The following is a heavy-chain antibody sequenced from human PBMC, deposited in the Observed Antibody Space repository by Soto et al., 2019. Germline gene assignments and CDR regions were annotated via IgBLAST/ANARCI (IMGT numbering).Heavy chain of an antibody. CDR3: ARLARVYDILTGYYKGLAF. Sequence: PGESLKISCKGSGYSFTSYWIAWVRQIPGKGLEWMGIVYPADANLKYSPSFQGQVTMSADKSISTAYLQWSSLKASDHAKYYCARLARVYDILTGYYKGLAFGGQGPLVTVSS. CDR1: GYSFTSYW. CDR2: VYPADANL. V-gene: IGHV5-51*01. J-gene: IGHJ4*02. D-gene: IGHD3-9*01.